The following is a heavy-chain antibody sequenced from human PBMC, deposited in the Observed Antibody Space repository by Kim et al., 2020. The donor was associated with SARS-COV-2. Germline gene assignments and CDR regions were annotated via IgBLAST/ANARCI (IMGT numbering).Heavy chain of an antibody. D-gene: IGHD6-13*01. CDR3: ARVLGYSSSWLDY. J-gene: IGHJ4*02. Sequence: YNPSLKSRVTISVDTSKNQFSLKLSSVTAADTAVYYCARVLGYSSSWLDYWGQGTLVTVSS. V-gene: IGHV4-34*01.